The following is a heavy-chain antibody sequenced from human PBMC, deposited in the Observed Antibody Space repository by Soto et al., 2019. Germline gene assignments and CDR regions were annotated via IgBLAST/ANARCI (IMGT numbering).Heavy chain of an antibody. CDR3: ARGGGWVGEASFDS. CDR1: GYTFTSYT. Sequence: QVQLEQSGAEVKKPGASVKVSCKTSGYTFTSYTLHWVRQAPGQGLEWMGWINAGNGREKYSQRFQDRVSLSTDKSATTAYMELRSPRSETTAVYYCARGGGWVGEASFDSWGQGTQVTVSS. J-gene: IGHJ4*02. D-gene: IGHD3-10*01. V-gene: IGHV1-3*01. CDR2: INAGNGRE.